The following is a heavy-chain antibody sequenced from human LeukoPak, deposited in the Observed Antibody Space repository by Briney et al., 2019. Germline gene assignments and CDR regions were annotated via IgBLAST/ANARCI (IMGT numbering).Heavy chain of an antibody. D-gene: IGHD2-15*01. CDR2: ISYSGST. Sequence: SETLSLTCTVSGASVSTGFYYWSWIRQSPGRGLEWIGYISYSGSTKYNPSLKSRVTISVDTSKNQFSLKLSSVTAADTAVYYCAMTLGYCSGGSCYWAAFDIWGQGTTVTVSS. CDR3: AMTLGYCSGGSCYWAAFDI. J-gene: IGHJ3*02. V-gene: IGHV4-61*01. CDR1: GASVSTGFYY.